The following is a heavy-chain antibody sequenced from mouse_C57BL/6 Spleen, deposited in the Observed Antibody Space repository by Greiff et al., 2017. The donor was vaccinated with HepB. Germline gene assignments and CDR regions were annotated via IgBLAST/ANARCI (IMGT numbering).Heavy chain of an antibody. D-gene: IGHD2-10*02. CDR2: INPNYGTT. V-gene: IGHV1-39*01. CDR3: ARVPYGTVWWFDV. J-gene: IGHJ1*03. CDR1: GYSFTDYN. Sequence: EVQLQQPGPELVKPGASVKISCKASGYSFTDYNMNWVKQSHGQSLEWIGVINPNYGTTSYNQKFKGKATLTVDQSSSTAYMQLNSLTSEDSAVYYCARVPYGTVWWFDVWGTGTTVTVSS.